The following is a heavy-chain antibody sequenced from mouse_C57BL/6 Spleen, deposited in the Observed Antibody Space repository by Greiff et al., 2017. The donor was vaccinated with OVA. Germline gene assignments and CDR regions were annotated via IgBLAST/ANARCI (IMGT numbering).Heavy chain of an antibody. Sequence: QVQLQQPGAELVKPGASVKMSCKASGYTFTSYWITWVKQRPGQGLEWIGDIYPGSGSTNYNEKFKSKATLTVDTSSSTASMQLSSLTSEDSAVYYGAREGGFITTVVATDYWGQGTTLTVSS. J-gene: IGHJ2*01. CDR2: IYPGSGST. CDR1: GYTFTSYW. CDR3: AREGGFITTVVATDY. D-gene: IGHD1-1*01. V-gene: IGHV1-55*01.